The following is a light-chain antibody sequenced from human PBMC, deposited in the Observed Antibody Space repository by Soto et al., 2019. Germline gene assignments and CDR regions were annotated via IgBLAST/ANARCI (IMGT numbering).Light chain of an antibody. J-gene: IGKJ1*01. CDR3: QQYNNWPRT. V-gene: IGKV3-15*01. Sequence: EIVMTQSPATLSVSPGERVALSCRASQSVSSHLAWYQKNPGQAPRLLVYGASTRDAGIPDRFSGSGSGTEFTLTISSLQSEDFAIYYCQQYNNWPRTFGQGTKVEL. CDR2: GAS. CDR1: QSVSSH.